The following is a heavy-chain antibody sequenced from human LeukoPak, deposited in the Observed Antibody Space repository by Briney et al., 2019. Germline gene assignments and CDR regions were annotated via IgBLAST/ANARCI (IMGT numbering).Heavy chain of an antibody. CDR3: AKRRGLELLYYYYMDV. CDR1: GFTLSTYA. D-gene: IGHD1-7*01. V-gene: IGHV3-23*01. Sequence: GGSLRLSCAASGFTLSTYAMSWVRQTPGKGLEWVAATSSSDAGTYHADSVRGRFTISRDNSKNTLYLQMNSLRAEDTAVYYCAKRRGLELLYYYYMDVWGKGTTVTVSS. CDR2: TSSSDAGT. J-gene: IGHJ6*03.